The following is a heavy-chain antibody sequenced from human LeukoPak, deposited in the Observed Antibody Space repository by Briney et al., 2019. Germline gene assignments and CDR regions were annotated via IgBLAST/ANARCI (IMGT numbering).Heavy chain of an antibody. J-gene: IGHJ6*02. CDR1: GLTFSNYA. V-gene: IGHV3-13*01. CDR3: ARDLRGYDGSGYSYFGMDV. CDR2: IGTAGDT. D-gene: IGHD3-22*01. Sequence: PGGSLRLSCVVTGLTFSNYAMSWVRQGTGKGLEWVSAIGTAGDTHYPGSVKGRFTISRENAKNSLYLQMNSLRAGDTAVYYCARDLRGYDGSGYSYFGMDVWGQGTTVTVSS.